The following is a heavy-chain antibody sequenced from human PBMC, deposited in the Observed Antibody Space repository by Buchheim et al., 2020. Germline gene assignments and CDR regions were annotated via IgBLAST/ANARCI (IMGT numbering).Heavy chain of an antibody. J-gene: IGHJ6*02. V-gene: IGHV3-33*01. CDR1: GFTFSSYG. CDR2: IWYDGSNK. D-gene: IGHD2-15*01. CDR3: ARTRGVVAAPYYYGMDV. Sequence: QVQLVESGGGVVQPGRSLRLSCAASGFTFSSYGMHWVRQAPGKGLEWVAVIWYDGSNKYYADSVKGRFTISRDNSKNTLYLQMNSLRAEETAVYYCARTRGVVAAPYYYGMDVWGQGTT.